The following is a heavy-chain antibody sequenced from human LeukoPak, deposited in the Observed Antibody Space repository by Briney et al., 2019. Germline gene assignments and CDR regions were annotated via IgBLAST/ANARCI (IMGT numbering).Heavy chain of an antibody. D-gene: IGHD3-22*01. CDR1: GYTFTSYD. CDR3: ARGPPRDSSGYYYDEDY. J-gene: IGHJ4*02. Sequence: ASVKVSCKASGYTFTSYDINWVRQATGQGLEWMGWMNPNSGNTGYAQKFQGRVTMPRNTSISTAYMELSSLRSEDTAVYYCARGPPRDSSGYYYDEDYWGQGTLVTVSS. CDR2: MNPNSGNT. V-gene: IGHV1-8*01.